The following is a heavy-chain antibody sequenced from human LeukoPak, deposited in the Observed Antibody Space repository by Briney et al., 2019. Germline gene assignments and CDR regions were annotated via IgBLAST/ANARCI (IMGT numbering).Heavy chain of an antibody. J-gene: IGHJ4*02. V-gene: IGHV2-70*18. D-gene: IGHD3-22*01. Sequence: TLSLTCTVSGGSISSYYWSWVRQPPGKALEWLARIDWDDDKFYNTSLKTRLTISKDTSKNQVVLTMTNMDPVDTATYYCARTYDRSGYLLYYWGQGTLVTVSS. CDR2: IDWDDDK. CDR3: ARTYDRSGYLLYY. CDR1: GGSISSYYW.